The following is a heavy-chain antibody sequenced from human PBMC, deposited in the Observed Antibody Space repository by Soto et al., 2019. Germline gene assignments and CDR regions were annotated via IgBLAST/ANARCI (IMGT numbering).Heavy chain of an antibody. D-gene: IGHD1-26*01. CDR3: ARDIDWYSNSSAFDN. CDR1: GFTFSSYG. Sequence: QVQLVESGGGAVQPGRSLRLSCAASGFTFSSYGMHWVRQAPGKGLEWVAVIWYDGSNKHYADPVKGRFTISRDNSKNTLSLQMNSLRAEDTAIYYCARDIDWYSNSSAFDNWGQGTLVTVSS. J-gene: IGHJ4*02. CDR2: IWYDGSNK. V-gene: IGHV3-33*01.